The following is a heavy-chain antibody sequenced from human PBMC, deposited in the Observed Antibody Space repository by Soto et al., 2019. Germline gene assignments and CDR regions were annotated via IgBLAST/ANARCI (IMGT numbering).Heavy chain of an antibody. CDR3: ASPTVTPHYGMDV. V-gene: IGHV3-11*01. J-gene: IGHJ6*02. D-gene: IGHD4-17*01. CDR2: ISSSCSTI. Sequence: QVQLVESGGGLVKPGRSLRLSCAASGFTFSDYYMSWIRQAPGKGLEWVSYISSSCSTIYYAVSVKGRLTISRDNAKNSLYLQMNSLRAEDSAVYYCASPTVTPHYGMDVWGQGTTVTVSS. CDR1: GFTFSDYY.